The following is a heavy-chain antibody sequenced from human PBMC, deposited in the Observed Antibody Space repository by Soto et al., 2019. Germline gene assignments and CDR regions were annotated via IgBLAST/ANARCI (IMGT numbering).Heavy chain of an antibody. J-gene: IGHJ4*01. Sequence: EVSLRLSYARSGITSSELYICYYRQAQGKGLQCVLRSGDKGQGYSTAYVASVKGRFSTSRDESKNSVYLQMNSMKTEDTAVYYCVRAMDFSDSSGYHRCFAYW. V-gene: IGHV3-72*01. CDR2: SGDKGQGYST. D-gene: IGHD3-22*01. CDR1: GITSSELY. CDR3: VRAMDFSDSSGYHRCFAY.